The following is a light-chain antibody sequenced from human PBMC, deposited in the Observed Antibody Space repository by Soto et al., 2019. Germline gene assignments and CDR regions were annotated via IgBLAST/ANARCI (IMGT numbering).Light chain of an antibody. CDR3: SSDAGNYNYV. CDR1: SSDVGGYDH. V-gene: IGLV2-8*01. J-gene: IGLJ1*01. Sequence: SGLTQPPSASGSPGQSVTIPCTGTSSDVGGYDHVSWYQQHPGKAPKLMIYEVTKRPAGVPDRFSGSKSGNTASLTVSGLQAEDEADYFCSSDAGNYNYVFGTGTKVTVL. CDR2: EVT.